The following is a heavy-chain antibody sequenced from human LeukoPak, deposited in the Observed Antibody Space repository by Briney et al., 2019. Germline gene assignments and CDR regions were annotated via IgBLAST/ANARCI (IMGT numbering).Heavy chain of an antibody. CDR2: IYYSGST. V-gene: IGHV4-39*07. J-gene: IGHJ4*02. CDR3: ARARYSYGTVFDY. Sequence: PSETLSLTCTVSGGSISSSSYYWGWIRQPPGKGLEWIGSIYYSGSTYYNPSLKSRVTISVDTSKNQFSLKLSSVTAADTAVYYCARARYSYGTVFDYWGQGTLVTVSS. CDR1: GGSISSSSYY. D-gene: IGHD5-18*01.